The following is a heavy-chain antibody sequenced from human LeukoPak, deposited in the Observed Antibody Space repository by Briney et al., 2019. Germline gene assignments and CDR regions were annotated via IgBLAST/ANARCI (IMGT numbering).Heavy chain of an antibody. Sequence: SGGSLRLSCAASGFTFSSYAMSWVRQAPGEGLEWVSAISDKSGSTYYADSVKGRFTISRDNAKNSLYLQMNSLRAEDTAVYYCARARAGGSYYFDYWGQGTLVTVSS. J-gene: IGHJ4*02. V-gene: IGHV3-23*01. CDR2: ISDKSGST. CDR1: GFTFSSYA. D-gene: IGHD4-23*01. CDR3: ARARAGGSYYFDY.